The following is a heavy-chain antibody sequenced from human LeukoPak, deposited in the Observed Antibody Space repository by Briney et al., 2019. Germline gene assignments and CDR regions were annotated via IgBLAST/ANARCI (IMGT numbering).Heavy chain of an antibody. CDR1: GYIFTSYV. CDR2: INTNTGNP. V-gene: IGHV7-4-1*02. Sequence: ASVKVSCKASGYIFTSYVLHWVRQAPGQGLEWMGWINTNTGNPTYAQGFTGRFVFSMDTSVSTAYLQISSLKADDTAMYYCARGDYETHGYQTRWGQGTLVTVSS. D-gene: IGHD3-22*01. J-gene: IGHJ4*02. CDR3: ARGDYETHGYQTR.